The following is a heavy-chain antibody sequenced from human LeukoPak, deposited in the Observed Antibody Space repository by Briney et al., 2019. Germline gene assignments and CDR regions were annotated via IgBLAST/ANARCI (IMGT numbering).Heavy chain of an antibody. CDR1: GYTFTNYY. V-gene: IGHV1-46*01. CDR3: ARIRDGYNDAYDI. Sequence: ASVKVSCKASGYTFTNYYIHWVRQAPGQGLEWMGLINPGGDNTDYAQNFQGRVTMTRDTSTSTVYMGLSSLRSEDTAVYYCARIRDGYNDAYDIWGQGTLVTVSS. J-gene: IGHJ4*02. CDR2: INPGGDNT. D-gene: IGHD5-24*01.